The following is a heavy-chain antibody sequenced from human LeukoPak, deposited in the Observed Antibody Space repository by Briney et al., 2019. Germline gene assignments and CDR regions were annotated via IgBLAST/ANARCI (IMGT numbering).Heavy chain of an antibody. D-gene: IGHD3-3*01. J-gene: IGHJ4*02. Sequence: PSETLSLTCTVSGGSISSYYWSWIRQPAGKGLEWIGRIYTSGSTNYNPSLKSRVTMSVDTSKNQFSLKLSSVTAADTAVYYCARGPIQSGYDFWSGYYQNWGQGTLVTVFS. CDR1: GGSISSYY. V-gene: IGHV4-4*07. CDR3: ARGPIQSGYDFWSGYYQN. CDR2: IYTSGST.